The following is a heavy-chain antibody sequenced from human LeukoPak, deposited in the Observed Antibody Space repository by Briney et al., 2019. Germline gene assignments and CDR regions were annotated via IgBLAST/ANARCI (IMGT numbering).Heavy chain of an antibody. CDR3: SRGLDSRKLGY. CDR1: EASFNSDDQY. D-gene: IGHD3-22*01. J-gene: IGHJ4*02. V-gene: IGHV4-31*03. CDR2: IHPSGML. Sequence: SETLSLTFTVSEASFNSDDQYWNWIRQSPGKGLEWIGSIHPSGMLYNNPSLESRVTMSRDTSKNQFSLNLNSVTAADTSVYFCSRGLDSRKLGYWGQGILVTVSS.